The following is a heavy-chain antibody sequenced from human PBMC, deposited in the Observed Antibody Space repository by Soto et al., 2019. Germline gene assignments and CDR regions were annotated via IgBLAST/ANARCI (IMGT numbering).Heavy chain of an antibody. Sequence: QVQLQESGPGLVKPADTLSLTCAVSAYSISSGNWWGWIRQPPGKGLEWIGYIYYNGTTYYNPSLKSRVTRSVDTSKNQFSLKVRSLTAVDTAVYYCARTFRYEFCSVSPFYAMNVWGQGTTVIVSS. J-gene: IGHJ6*02. CDR3: ARTFRYEFCSVSPFYAMNV. V-gene: IGHV4-28*01. CDR2: IYYNGTT. D-gene: IGHD3-3*01. CDR1: AYSISSGNW.